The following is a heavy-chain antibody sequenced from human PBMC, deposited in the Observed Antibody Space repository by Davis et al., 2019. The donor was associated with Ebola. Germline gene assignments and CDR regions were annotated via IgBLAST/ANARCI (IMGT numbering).Heavy chain of an antibody. CDR2: ISGSGGTT. D-gene: IGHD3-3*01. J-gene: IGHJ6*04. CDR3: ARSGLSFGVVKYHYGMDV. Sequence: GESLKISCAASGFTFNDYSMSWVRQAPGKGLEWVSAISGSGGTTYYAGSVKGRFTVSRDNSKKMMYLQMNSLRAEDTAVYYCARSGLSFGVVKYHYGMDVWGKGTTVTVSS. CDR1: GFTFNDYS. V-gene: IGHV3-23*01.